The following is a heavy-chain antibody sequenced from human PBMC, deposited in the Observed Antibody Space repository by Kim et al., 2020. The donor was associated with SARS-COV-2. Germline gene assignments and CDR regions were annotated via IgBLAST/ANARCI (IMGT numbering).Heavy chain of an antibody. CDR1: GGSFSGYY. Sequence: SETLSLTCAVYGGSFSGYYWSWIRQPPGKGLEWIGEINHSGSTNYNPSLKSRVTISVDTSKNQFSLKLNSVTAEDTAVYYCAHTSRVVGDWFDPWGQGTLVTVSS. V-gene: IGHV4-34*01. CDR2: INHSGST. J-gene: IGHJ5*02. CDR3: AHTSRVVGDWFDP. D-gene: IGHD2-15*01.